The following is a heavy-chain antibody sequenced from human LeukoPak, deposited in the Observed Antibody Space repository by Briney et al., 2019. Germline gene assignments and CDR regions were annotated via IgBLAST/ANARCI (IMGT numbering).Heavy chain of an antibody. J-gene: IGHJ6*02. CDR1: GFTFSSYW. V-gene: IGHV3-74*01. CDR2: INGDGRNI. D-gene: IGHD2-2*01. CDR3: ARGGYCSSTSCSPSDYGMDV. Sequence: GGSLRLSCVASGFTFSSYWMHWVRQDPRKGLVWVSRINGDGRNINYADSVRGRFTISRDNAKNTLYLQMNSLRAEDTAVYYCARGGYCSSTSCSPSDYGMDVWGQGTTVTVSS.